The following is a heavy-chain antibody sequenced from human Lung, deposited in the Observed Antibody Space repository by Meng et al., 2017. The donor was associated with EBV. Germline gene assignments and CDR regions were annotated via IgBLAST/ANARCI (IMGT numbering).Heavy chain of an antibody. D-gene: IGHD5-18*01. CDR3: ARDRVQLWFS. J-gene: IGHJ5*02. CDR1: GFTFSSYA. Sequence: QVSLGGSGGGVGQPGRSLRLSCAASGFTFSSYAMHWVRQAPGKGLEWVAVISYDGSNKYYADSVKGRFTISRDNSKNTLYLQMNSLRAEDTAVYYCARDRVQLWFSWGQGTLVTVSS. CDR2: ISYDGSNK. V-gene: IGHV3-30-3*01.